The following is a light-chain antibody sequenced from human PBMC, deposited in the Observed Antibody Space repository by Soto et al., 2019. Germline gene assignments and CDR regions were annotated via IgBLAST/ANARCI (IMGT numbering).Light chain of an antibody. J-gene: IGKJ4*01. CDR3: QQYNNWPPLT. CDR1: QGVSRGY. Sequence: PGERATLSCRASQGVSRGYLAWYQQKAGQAPRLLIYGVSSRATGVSHRFSGSGSGTDFTLTISGLEPEDVAVYYCQQYNNWPPLTFGGGTKVESK. CDR2: GVS. V-gene: IGKV3-20*01.